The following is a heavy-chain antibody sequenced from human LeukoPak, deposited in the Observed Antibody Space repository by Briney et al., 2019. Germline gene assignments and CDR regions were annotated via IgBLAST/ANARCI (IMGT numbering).Heavy chain of an antibody. Sequence: SETLSLTCTVSVGSISGYYWSWIRQPPGKGLEQIGYISDTGSANYSPSLRSRVTISVDTSKNQFSLRLTSVTAADTAIYYCARHRYGSGWHDYWGQGTLVTVSS. J-gene: IGHJ4*02. D-gene: IGHD6-19*01. V-gene: IGHV4-59*08. CDR2: ISDTGSA. CDR1: VGSISGYY. CDR3: ARHRYGSGWHDY.